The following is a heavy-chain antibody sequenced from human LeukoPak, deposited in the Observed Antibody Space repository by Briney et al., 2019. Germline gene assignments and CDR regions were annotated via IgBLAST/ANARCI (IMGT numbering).Heavy chain of an antibody. J-gene: IGHJ6*02. CDR3: ARMYNHYYYYGMDV. D-gene: IGHD1-14*01. Sequence: PSETLSLTCTVSGGSLSGYHWSWIRQSPGKGLEWIGYIDETWNTNYSPSLKSRVTMSLDMSKNQFSLKLSSVTAADTAVYYCARMYNHYYYYGMDVWGQGTTVTVSS. CDR1: GGSLSGYH. V-gene: IGHV4-59*12. CDR2: IDETWNT.